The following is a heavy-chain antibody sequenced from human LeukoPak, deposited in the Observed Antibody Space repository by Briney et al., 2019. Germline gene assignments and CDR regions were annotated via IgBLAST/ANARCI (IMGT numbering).Heavy chain of an antibody. CDR2: IKTDGSEK. J-gene: IGHJ1*01. D-gene: IGHD3-22*01. CDR3: ATYSSLNAREFQY. V-gene: IGHV3-7*01. Sequence: GGSLRLSREGSGFTYSNYWMSWVRQAPGKGLEWVANIKTDGSEKYYVDSVKGRFTISRDNAKNSLYLQMNSLRAEDTAVYYCATYSSLNAREFQYWGQGTLVTVSS. CDR1: GFTYSNYW.